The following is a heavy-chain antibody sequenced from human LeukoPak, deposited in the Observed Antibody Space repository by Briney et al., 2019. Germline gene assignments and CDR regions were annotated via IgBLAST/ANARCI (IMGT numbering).Heavy chain of an antibody. Sequence: PSETLSLTCTVSGGSISSSSYYWGWIRQPPGKGLEWIGEINHSGSTNYNPSLKSRVTISVDTSKNQFSLKLSSVTAADTAVYYCARRSPYSNYGYYYYYYMDVWGKGTTVTVSS. CDR2: INHSGST. CDR1: GGSISSSSYY. J-gene: IGHJ6*03. D-gene: IGHD4-11*01. CDR3: ARRSPYSNYGYYYYYYMDV. V-gene: IGHV4-39*07.